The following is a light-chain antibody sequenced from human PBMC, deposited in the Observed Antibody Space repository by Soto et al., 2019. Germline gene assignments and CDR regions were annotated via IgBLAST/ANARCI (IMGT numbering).Light chain of an antibody. CDR1: QSVLYSSNNKNY. Sequence: DIVMTQSPDSLAVSLGERATINCKSSQSVLYSSNNKNYLAWYQQKPGQPPKLLIYWASTRESGVPDRFSGSGSGTYFTITISSLQAEDVAVYYCQQYYSTPFPFGPGTKVDIK. CDR3: QQYYSTPFP. V-gene: IGKV4-1*01. CDR2: WAS. J-gene: IGKJ3*01.